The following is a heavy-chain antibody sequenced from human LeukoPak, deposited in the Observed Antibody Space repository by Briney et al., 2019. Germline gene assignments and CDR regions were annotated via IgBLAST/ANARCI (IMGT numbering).Heavy chain of an antibody. D-gene: IGHD6-6*01. CDR1: GGSISSSSYY. CDR3: ARDFSSSSSVYYYYYMDV. CDR2: IYYSGST. Sequence: PSETLSLTCTVSGGSISSSSYYWGWIRQPPGKGLEWIGSIYYSGSTYYNPSLKSRVTISVDTSKNQFSLRLSSVTAADTAVYYCARDFSSSSSVYYYYYMDVWGKGTTVTVSS. V-gene: IGHV4-39*07. J-gene: IGHJ6*03.